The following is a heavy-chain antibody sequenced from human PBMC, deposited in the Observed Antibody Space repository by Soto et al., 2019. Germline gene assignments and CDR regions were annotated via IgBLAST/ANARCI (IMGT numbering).Heavy chain of an antibody. J-gene: IGHJ6*02. Sequence: GGSLRLSCAASGFTFSTNGMHWVRQAPGKGVEWVAVKPYDGSNKYYADSVKGRFTISRDNSNNTLYLQMNSLRAEDTAVYYCAKAFTKCSENYYGMDVWGQGTTVTVSS. V-gene: IGHV3-30*18. CDR1: GFTFSTNG. CDR3: AKAFTKCSENYYGMDV. D-gene: IGHD3-10*02. CDR2: KPYDGSNK.